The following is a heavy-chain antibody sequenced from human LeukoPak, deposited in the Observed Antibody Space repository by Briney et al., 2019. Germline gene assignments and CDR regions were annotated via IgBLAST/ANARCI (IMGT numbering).Heavy chain of an antibody. CDR2: INPNSGGT. Sequence: GASVKVSCKASGYTFTGYYMHWVRQAPGQGLEWMGWINPNSGGTNYAQKFQGRVTMTRDTSISTAYMELSRLRSDDTAVYYCARVVRYFDWLLSPATYYFDYWGQGTLVTVSS. J-gene: IGHJ4*02. V-gene: IGHV1-2*02. CDR3: ARVVRYFDWLLSPATYYFDY. CDR1: GYTFTGYY. D-gene: IGHD3-9*01.